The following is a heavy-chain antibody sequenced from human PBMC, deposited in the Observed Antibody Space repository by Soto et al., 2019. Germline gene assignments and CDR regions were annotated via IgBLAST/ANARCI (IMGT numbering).Heavy chain of an antibody. D-gene: IGHD6-19*01. V-gene: IGHV1-2*04. Sequence: QVQLVQSGAEVKKPGASVKVSCKASGYTFTGYYMHWVRQAPGQGLEWMGWINPNSGGTNYAQKFRGWVTMTRDTSISTAYMELSRLRSDDTAVYYCARGIAVADYYYYGMDVWGQGTTVTVSS. CDR2: INPNSGGT. J-gene: IGHJ6*02. CDR3: ARGIAVADYYYYGMDV. CDR1: GYTFTGYY.